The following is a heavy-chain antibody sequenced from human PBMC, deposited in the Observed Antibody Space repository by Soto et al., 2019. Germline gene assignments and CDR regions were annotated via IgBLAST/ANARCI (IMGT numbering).Heavy chain of an antibody. CDR3: ARVGPGSVAGWDACDI. CDR1: GGSISSYY. V-gene: IGHV4-4*07. D-gene: IGHD6-19*01. Sequence: QVQLQESGPGLVKPSETLSLTCTVAGGSISSYYWSWIRQPAGKGLEWIGRIYTSERTNYNPSLKSRVTMSVDTSKNQFSLKLSSVTAADTAVYYCARVGPGSVAGWDACDILGQGTLVTVSS. J-gene: IGHJ3*02. CDR2: IYTSERT.